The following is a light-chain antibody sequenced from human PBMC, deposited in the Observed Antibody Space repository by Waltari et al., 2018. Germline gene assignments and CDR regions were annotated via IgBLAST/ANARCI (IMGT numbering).Light chain of an antibody. CDR2: LGS. V-gene: IGKV2-28*01. Sequence: DVVVTQSPLSLPVTPGESACIPCRSSQNLLHTNGYNYFDWFLQKPGQPPQLLIFLGSNRASGVPDRFSGSGSGTEFTLKISRVEAEDGGVYYCMQALQSPWSFGQGTKVDI. CDR1: QNLLHTNGYNY. J-gene: IGKJ1*01. CDR3: MQALQSPWS.